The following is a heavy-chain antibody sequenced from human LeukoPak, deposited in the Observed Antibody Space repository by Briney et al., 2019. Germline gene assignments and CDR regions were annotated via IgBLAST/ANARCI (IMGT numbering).Heavy chain of an antibody. J-gene: IGHJ4*02. CDR3: ARGDY. CDR1: GASINSAGYY. CDR2: ISYTGST. V-gene: IGHV4-31*03. Sequence: SQTLSLTCTVSGASINSAGYYWSWIRQLPGKGLEWIGYISYTGSTYYNPSLKSRVIISRDTSKNQFSLKLSSVTAADTAIYYCARGDYWGQGTLVTVSS.